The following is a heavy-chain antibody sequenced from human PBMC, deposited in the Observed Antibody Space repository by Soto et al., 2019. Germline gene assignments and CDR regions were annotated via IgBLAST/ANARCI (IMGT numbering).Heavy chain of an antibody. V-gene: IGHV5-51*01. CDR2: IYPGDSDT. CDR3: ARYYDFWSGPHYYGMDV. CDR1: GYSFSTFW. Sequence: GESLKISCKGSGYSFSTFWIGWVRQMPGKGLEWMGTIYPGDSDTRFNPSFQGQVTISADKSTSTAYLQWSSLKASDTAIYYCARYYDFWSGPHYYGMDVWGRGTTVTVSS. J-gene: IGHJ6*02. D-gene: IGHD3-3*01.